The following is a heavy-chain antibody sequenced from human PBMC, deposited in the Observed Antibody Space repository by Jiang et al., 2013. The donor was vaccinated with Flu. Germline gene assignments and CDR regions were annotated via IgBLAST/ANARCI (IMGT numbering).Heavy chain of an antibody. CDR2: IYHSGST. J-gene: IGHJ4*02. CDR1: GGSISSSNW. Sequence: GLVKPSGTLSLTCAVSGGSISSSNWWSWVRQPPGKGLEWIGEIYHSGSTNDNPSLKSRVTISVDKSKNQFSLKLSSVTAADTAVYYCARLSEYSSSWYDYWGQGTLVTVSS. CDR3: ARLSEYSSSWYDY. V-gene: IGHV4-4*02. D-gene: IGHD6-13*01.